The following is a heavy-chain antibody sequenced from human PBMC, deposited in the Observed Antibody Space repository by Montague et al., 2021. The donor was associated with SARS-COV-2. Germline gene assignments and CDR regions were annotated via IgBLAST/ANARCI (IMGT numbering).Heavy chain of an antibody. Sequence: SLRLSCAASGFTSGDYQMTWVRQAPGKGLQWVAHINQDETAKTYVDSVKGRFTISRDNAKNSPILQMNSLKDEDTAVYYCARSPRGSGTGWLDYWGQGTLVTVSS. V-gene: IGHV3-7*01. D-gene: IGHD3/OR15-3a*01. CDR2: INQDETAK. CDR1: GFTSGDYQ. CDR3: ARSPRGSGTGWLDY. J-gene: IGHJ4*02.